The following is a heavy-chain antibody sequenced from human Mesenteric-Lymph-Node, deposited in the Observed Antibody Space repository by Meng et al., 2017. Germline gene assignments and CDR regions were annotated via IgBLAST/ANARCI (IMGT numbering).Heavy chain of an antibody. Sequence: ESLKISCAVYGGSFSGYYWSWIRQPPGKGLEWIGEINHSGSTNYNPSLKSRVTISVDTSKNQFSLKLSSVTAADTAVYYCAREIYYYDSSGYHPDAFDIWGQGTMVTVSS. CDR3: AREIYYYDSSGYHPDAFDI. CDR2: INHSGST. CDR1: GGSFSGYY. J-gene: IGHJ3*02. V-gene: IGHV4-34*01. D-gene: IGHD3-22*01.